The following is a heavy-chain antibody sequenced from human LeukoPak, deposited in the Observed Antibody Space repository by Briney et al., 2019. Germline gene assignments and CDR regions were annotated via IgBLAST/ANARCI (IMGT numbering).Heavy chain of an antibody. CDR1: GFTFSSYG. J-gene: IGHJ4*02. Sequence: QPGGSLRLSCAASGFTFSSYGMHWVRQAPGKGLEWVAFIRYDGSNKYYADSVKGRFTISRDNSKNTLYLQMNSLRAEDTAVYYCAKESILPPILMVRGEATFDYWGQGTLVTVSS. D-gene: IGHD3-10*01. CDR2: IRYDGSNK. CDR3: AKESILPPILMVRGEATFDY. V-gene: IGHV3-30*02.